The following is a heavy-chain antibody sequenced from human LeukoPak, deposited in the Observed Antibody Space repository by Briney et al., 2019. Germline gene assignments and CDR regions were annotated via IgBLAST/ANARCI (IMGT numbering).Heavy chain of an antibody. D-gene: IGHD3-3*01. V-gene: IGHV4-59*06. CDR1: GGSISSYY. CDR2: IYYSGST. CDR3: ARKEWVPYYFDY. J-gene: IGHJ4*02. Sequence: PSETLSLTCTVSGGSISSYYWSWIRQPPGKGLEWIGYIYYSGSTYYNPSLKSRVTISVDTSKNQFSLKLSSVTAADTAVYYCARKEWVPYYFDYWGQGTLVTVSS.